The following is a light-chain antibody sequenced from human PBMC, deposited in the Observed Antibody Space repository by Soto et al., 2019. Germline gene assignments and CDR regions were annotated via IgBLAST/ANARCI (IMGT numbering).Light chain of an antibody. V-gene: IGKV1-39*01. CDR3: QQSYSTPPT. J-gene: IGKJ1*01. Sequence: DIQMTQSPSSLPASVGDRLTITCRASQSISSYLNWYXQKPGKXPXLLIYAASSLQSGVPSRFSGSGSGTDSTLTISSLQPEDFATYYCQQSYSTPPTFGQGTKWIS. CDR2: AAS. CDR1: QSISSY.